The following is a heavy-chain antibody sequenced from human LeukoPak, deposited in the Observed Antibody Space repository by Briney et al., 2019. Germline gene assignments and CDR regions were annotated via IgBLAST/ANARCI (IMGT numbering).Heavy chain of an antibody. CDR2: IKPDGSAQ. Sequence: GGSLRLSCAASGFTFSSYWMTWVRQARGKGLEWVANIKPDGSAQYYVDSVKGRFTISRDNAKNSLSLQMNSLRAEDTAVYYCARVYSGTATWDYWGQGTLVTVSS. CDR1: GFTFSSYW. CDR3: ARVYSGTATWDY. J-gene: IGHJ4*02. V-gene: IGHV3-7*04. D-gene: IGHD1-26*01.